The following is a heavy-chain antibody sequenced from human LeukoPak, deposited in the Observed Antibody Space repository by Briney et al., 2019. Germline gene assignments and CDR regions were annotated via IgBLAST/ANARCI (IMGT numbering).Heavy chain of an antibody. CDR2: MNPNSGNT. CDR3: ARGRSGFDP. V-gene: IGHV1-8*03. Sequence: ASVTVSCTASAYTFTIYDINWVRQAPGQGLGWMGWMNPNSGNTGYSQKFQGRVTITRNTSISTAYMELSSLRSEDTAVYYCARGRSGFDPWGQGTLVTVSS. CDR1: AYTFTIYD. J-gene: IGHJ5*02. D-gene: IGHD2-15*01.